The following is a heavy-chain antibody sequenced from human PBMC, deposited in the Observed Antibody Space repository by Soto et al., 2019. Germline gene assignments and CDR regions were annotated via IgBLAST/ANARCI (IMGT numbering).Heavy chain of an antibody. V-gene: IGHV4-39*01. CDR1: GGSISSSSYY. Sequence: QLQLQESGPGLVKPSETLSLTCTVSGGSISSSSYYWGWIRQPPGKGLEWIGSIYYSGSTYYNPSLQSRVTISVATSKSQFSLKLSSVTAADTAGYYCASLSGDYVSHWGQGTPVTVSS. CDR3: ASLSGDYVSH. CDR2: IYYSGST. J-gene: IGHJ4*02. D-gene: IGHD4-17*01.